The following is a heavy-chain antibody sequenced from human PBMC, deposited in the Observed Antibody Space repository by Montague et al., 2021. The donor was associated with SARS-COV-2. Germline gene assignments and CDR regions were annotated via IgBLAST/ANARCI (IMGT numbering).Heavy chain of an antibody. Sequence: PALVKPTQTLTLTCTFSGFSLTTSGMCVSWIRQPPGKALEWLALIDWEDDKYYSTSLKTRLTISKDTSKNQVVLTMTNMDPVDTAMYYCATTIYDYVWGTRVEFDYWGQGTLVTVSS. CDR1: GFSLTTSGMC. D-gene: IGHD3-16*01. V-gene: IGHV2-70*01. J-gene: IGHJ4*02. CDR3: ATTIYDYVWGTRVEFDY. CDR2: IDWEDDK.